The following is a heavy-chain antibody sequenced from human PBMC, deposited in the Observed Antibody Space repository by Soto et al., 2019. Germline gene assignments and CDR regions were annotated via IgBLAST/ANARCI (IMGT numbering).Heavy chain of an antibody. CDR2: IDPTDSYT. CDR1: GYSFTRKW. CDR3: ARYSDVGWALPPTFGL. V-gene: IGHV5-10-1*01. J-gene: IGHJ4*02. D-gene: IGHD1-26*01. Sequence: GESLKISCKASGYSFTRKWISWVRQMPGKGLEWMGRIDPTDSYTNYSPSFQGHVTISVDKSSSTAYVQWSSLRAEDTAVYYCARYSDVGWALPPTFGLWGQGTLVTVSS.